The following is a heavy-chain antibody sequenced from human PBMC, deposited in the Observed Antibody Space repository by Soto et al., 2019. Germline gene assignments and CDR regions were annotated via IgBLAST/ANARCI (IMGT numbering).Heavy chain of an antibody. V-gene: IGHV4-31*03. CDR2: IYYSGST. Sequence: LSLTCTVSGGSISSGGYYWSWIRQHPGKGLEWIGYIYYSGSTYYNPSLKSRVTISVDTSKNQFSLKLSSVTAADTAVYYCAREVNQISSSWYPSFDYWGQGTLVTVSS. CDR3: AREVNQISSSWYPSFDY. J-gene: IGHJ4*02. D-gene: IGHD6-13*01. CDR1: GGSISSGGYY.